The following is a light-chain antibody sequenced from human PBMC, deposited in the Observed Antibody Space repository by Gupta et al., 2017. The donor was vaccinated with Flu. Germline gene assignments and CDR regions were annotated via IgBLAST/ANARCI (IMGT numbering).Light chain of an antibody. CDR1: SSNVGGYYN. V-gene: IGLV2-8*01. CDR2: EVT. J-gene: IGLJ3*02. CDR3: SSYAGSNNFEV. Sequence: SSNVGGYYNFSCYQQHPHNAPKLMIYEVTKRPSGVPDRFSVSKSGNTASLTVSGLQAEDGADYYCSSYAGSNNFEVFGGGTKLTVV.